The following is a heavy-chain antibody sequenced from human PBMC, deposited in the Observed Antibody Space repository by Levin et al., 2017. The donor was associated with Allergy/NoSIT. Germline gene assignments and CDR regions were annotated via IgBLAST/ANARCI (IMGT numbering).Heavy chain of an antibody. CDR1: GFTFSSYA. J-gene: IGHJ6*02. CDR2: ISGSGDVI. V-gene: IGHV3-23*01. Sequence: GESLKISCAASGFTFSSYALYWVRQAPGKGLEWVSAISGSGDVIYYADSVRGRFTISRDNFKNTLYLQMNSLRAEDTAIYYCARRPYNGRGDAGMDVWGQGTTVTVSS. D-gene: IGHD1-14*01. CDR3: ARRPYNGRGDAGMDV.